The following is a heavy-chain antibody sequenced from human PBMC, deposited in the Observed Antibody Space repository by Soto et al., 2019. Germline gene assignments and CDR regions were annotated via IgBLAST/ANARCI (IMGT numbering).Heavy chain of an antibody. CDR1: GFTFSSYG. CDR3: AKDAETDSSGYWAPLYYYYGMDV. CDR2: ISYDGSNK. Sequence: PGGSLRLSCAASGFTFSSYGMHWVRQAPGKGLEWVAVISYDGSNKYYADSVKGRFTISRDNSKNTLYLQMNSLRAEDTAVYYCAKDAETDSSGYWAPLYYYYGMDVWGQGTTVTGS. J-gene: IGHJ6*02. V-gene: IGHV3-30*18. D-gene: IGHD3-22*01.